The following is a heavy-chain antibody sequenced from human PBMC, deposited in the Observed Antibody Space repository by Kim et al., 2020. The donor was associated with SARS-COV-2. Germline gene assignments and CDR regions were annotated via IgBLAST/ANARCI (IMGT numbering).Heavy chain of an antibody. J-gene: IGHJ6*02. CDR2: ISFDGRNK. V-gene: IGHV3-30-3*01. Sequence: GGSLRLSCAASGLSFDIAAMNWVRQAPGKGLEWVAVISFDGRNKEYADSVKGRFTISRDNPKSTLYLQMNSLRAEDTAVYYCARGNYYESVSLSDYYNGMDVWGRGTTVTVSS. CDR3: ARGNYYESVSLSDYYNGMDV. CDR1: GLSFDIAA. D-gene: IGHD3-10*01.